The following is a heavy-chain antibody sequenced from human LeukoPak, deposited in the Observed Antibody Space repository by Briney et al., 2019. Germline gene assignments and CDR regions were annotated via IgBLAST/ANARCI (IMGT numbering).Heavy chain of an antibody. D-gene: IGHD5-18*01. CDR3: ASYVDTAMVSDY. CDR2: IYYSGST. Sequence: PSETLSLTCTVSGGSISSSSYYWGWIRQPPGKGLEWIGSIYYSGSTYYNPSLKSRVTISVDTSKNQFSLKLSSVTAADTAVYYCASYVDTAMVSDYWGQGTLVTVSS. V-gene: IGHV4-39*07. J-gene: IGHJ4*02. CDR1: GGSISSSSYY.